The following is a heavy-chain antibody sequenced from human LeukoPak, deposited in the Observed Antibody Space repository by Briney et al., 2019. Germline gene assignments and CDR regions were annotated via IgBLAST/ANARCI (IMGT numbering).Heavy chain of an antibody. CDR3: AKNYYGSGSSSLDY. CDR2: ISGSAGTT. D-gene: IGHD3-10*01. J-gene: IGHJ4*02. Sequence: GGSLRLSCAASGFTFSSHAMGWVRQAPGKGLEWVSAISGSAGTTYYADSVKGRFTISRDNSKNTLFLQMNSLRAEDTAAYYCAKNYYGSGSSSLDYWGQGTLVTVSS. CDR1: GFTFSSHA. V-gene: IGHV3-23*01.